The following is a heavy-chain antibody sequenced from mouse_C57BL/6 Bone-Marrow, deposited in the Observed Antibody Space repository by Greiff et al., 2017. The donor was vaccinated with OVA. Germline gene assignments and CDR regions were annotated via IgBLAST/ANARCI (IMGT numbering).Heavy chain of an antibody. CDR1: GYTFTSYW. D-gene: IGHD1-1*01. Sequence: QVQLQQPGAELVRPGSSVKLSCKASGYTFTSYWMDWVKQRPGQGLEWIGNIYPSDSETHYNQKFKDKATLTVDKSSSTAYMQLSSLTSEDSAVYYCARGITTVVAKGYWGQGTTLTVSS. V-gene: IGHV1-61*01. CDR2: IYPSDSET. CDR3: ARGITTVVAKGY. J-gene: IGHJ2*01.